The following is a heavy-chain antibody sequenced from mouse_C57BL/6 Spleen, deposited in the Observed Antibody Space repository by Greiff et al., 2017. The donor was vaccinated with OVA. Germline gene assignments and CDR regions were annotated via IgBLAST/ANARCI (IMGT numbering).Heavy chain of an antibody. V-gene: IGHV1-82*01. Sequence: VQLQQSGPELVKPGASVKISCKASGYAFSSSWMNWVKQRPGKGLEWIGRIYPGDGDTNYNGKFKGKATLTADKSSSTAYMQLSSLTSEDSAVXCWAPTAQATIAYWGQGTLVTVSA. CDR1: GYAFSSSW. CDR2: IYPGDGDT. J-gene: IGHJ3*01. D-gene: IGHD3-2*02. CDR3: APTAQATIAY.